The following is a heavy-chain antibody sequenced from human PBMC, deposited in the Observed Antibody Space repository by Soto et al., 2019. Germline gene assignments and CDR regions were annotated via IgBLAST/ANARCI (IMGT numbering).Heavy chain of an antibody. CDR1: GYTFTSYG. V-gene: IGHV1-18*01. CDR2: ISAYNGNT. D-gene: IGHD3-22*01. Sequence: GASVKVSCKASGYTFTSYGISWVRQAPGQGLEWMGWISAYNGNTNYAQKLQGRVTMTTDTSTSTAYMELRSLRSDDTAVYYCARDLRAGYYDSSGYYFDYWGQGTLVTVSS. CDR3: ARDLRAGYYDSSGYYFDY. J-gene: IGHJ4*02.